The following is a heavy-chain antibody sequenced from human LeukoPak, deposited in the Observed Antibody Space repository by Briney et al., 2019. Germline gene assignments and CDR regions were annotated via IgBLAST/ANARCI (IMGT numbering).Heavy chain of an antibody. V-gene: IGHV3-30-3*01. J-gene: IGHJ4*02. CDR1: EFTFSSYA. Sequence: PGGSLRLSCAASEFTFSSYAMHWVRQAPGKGLEWVAVISYDGSNKYYADSVKGRFTISRDNSKNTLYLQMNSLRAEDTAVYYCARSGRELRWGQGTLVTVSS. CDR2: ISYDGSNK. D-gene: IGHD1-26*01. CDR3: ARSGRELR.